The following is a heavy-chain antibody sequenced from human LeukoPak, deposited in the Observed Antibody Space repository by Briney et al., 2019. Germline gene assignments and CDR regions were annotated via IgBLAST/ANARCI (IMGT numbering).Heavy chain of an antibody. Sequence: SETLSLTCTVSGGSISSYNWSWIRQSPGKQLEWIGYIFHIGTTNYNPSLKSRVTISVDTSKNQFSLNLSSVTAADTAVYYCAGIVGPRHDAFDIWGQGTMVTVSS. CDR3: AGIVGPRHDAFDI. CDR2: IFHIGTT. J-gene: IGHJ3*02. CDR1: GGSISSYN. D-gene: IGHD1-26*01. V-gene: IGHV4-59*01.